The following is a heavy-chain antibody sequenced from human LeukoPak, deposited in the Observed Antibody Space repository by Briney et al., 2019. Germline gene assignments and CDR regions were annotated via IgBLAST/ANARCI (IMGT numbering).Heavy chain of an antibody. CDR2: IIPIFGTA. V-gene: IGHV1-69*05. CDR3: ARDPVSGVVAATVYYFYMDV. Sequence: SVKVSCKASGGTFSSYAISWVRQAPGQGLEWMGRIIPIFGTANYAQKFQGRVTITTDESTSTAYMELSSLRSEDTAVYYCARDPVSGVVAATVYYFYMDVWGKGTTVTVSS. CDR1: GGTFSSYA. J-gene: IGHJ6*03. D-gene: IGHD2-15*01.